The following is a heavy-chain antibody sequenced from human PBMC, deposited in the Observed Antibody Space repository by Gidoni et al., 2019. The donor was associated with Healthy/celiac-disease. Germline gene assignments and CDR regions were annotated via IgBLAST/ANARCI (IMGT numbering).Heavy chain of an antibody. Sequence: QVQLQQWGAGLLKPSETLSLTCAVYGGSFSGYYWSWIRQPPGKGLEWIGEINHSGSTNYNPSLKSRVTISVDTSKNQFSLKLSSVTAADTAVYYCARGGYCSGGSCPATWGLFRYWGQGTLVTVSS. V-gene: IGHV4-34*01. D-gene: IGHD2-15*01. CDR1: GGSFSGYY. CDR3: ARGGYCSGGSCPATWGLFRY. CDR2: INHSGST. J-gene: IGHJ4*02.